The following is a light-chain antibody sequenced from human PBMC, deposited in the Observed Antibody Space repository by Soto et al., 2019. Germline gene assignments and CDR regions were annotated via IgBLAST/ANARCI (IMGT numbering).Light chain of an antibody. V-gene: IGKV3-11*01. CDR2: DAS. CDR1: QSVSSY. Sequence: EIVVTQSPATLSLSPGERATLSCRASQSVSSYLAWYQQKPGQAPRLLIYDASNRATGIPARFSGSGSGTDFTLTISSLEPEDFAVYYCQQYAISPRTFGQGTNLEIK. J-gene: IGKJ2*01. CDR3: QQYAISPRT.